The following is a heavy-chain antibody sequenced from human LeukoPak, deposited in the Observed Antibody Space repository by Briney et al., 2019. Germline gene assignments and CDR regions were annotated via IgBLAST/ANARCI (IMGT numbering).Heavy chain of an antibody. CDR3: AREAVAKDYYYYMDV. CDR2: IWYDGGNK. Sequence: PGGSLRLSCAASGFTFSNYGIHWVRQAPGKGLEWVAVIWYDGGNKYYADSVKGRFTISRDNSKNTLYLRMNSLRAEDTAVYYCAREAVAKDYYYYMDVWGKGTTVLVSS. J-gene: IGHJ6*03. V-gene: IGHV3-33*01. CDR1: GFTFSNYG.